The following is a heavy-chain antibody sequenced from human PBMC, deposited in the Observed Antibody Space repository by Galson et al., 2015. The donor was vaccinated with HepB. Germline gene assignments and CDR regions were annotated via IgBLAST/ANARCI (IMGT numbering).Heavy chain of an antibody. CDR3: ARGVADYGDYVVDY. V-gene: IGHV1-18*04. J-gene: IGHJ4*02. Sequence: SVKVSCKASGYTFTSYGISWVRQAPGQGLEWMGWISAYNGNTNYAQKLQGRVTMTTDTSTSTAYMELRSLRSDDAAVYYCARGVADYGDYVVDYWGQGTLVTASS. CDR2: ISAYNGNT. D-gene: IGHD4-17*01. CDR1: GYTFTSYG.